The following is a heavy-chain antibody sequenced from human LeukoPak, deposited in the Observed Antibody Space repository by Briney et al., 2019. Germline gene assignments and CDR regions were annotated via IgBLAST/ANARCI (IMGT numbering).Heavy chain of an antibody. D-gene: IGHD7-27*01. V-gene: IGHV3-20*04. CDR1: GFPLSTYW. Sequence: GGSLRLSCAASGFPLSTYWMHWVRQAPGKGLEWVSGINWNGGSTGYADSVKGRFTISRDNAKNSLYLQMNSLRAEDTALYYCAKELGLYYYYMDVWGKGTTVTVSS. J-gene: IGHJ6*03. CDR2: INWNGGST. CDR3: AKELGLYYYYMDV.